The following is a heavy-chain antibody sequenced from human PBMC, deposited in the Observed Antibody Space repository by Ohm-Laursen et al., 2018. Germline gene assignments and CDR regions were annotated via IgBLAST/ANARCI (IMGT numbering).Heavy chain of an antibody. CDR3: AKGFASFDY. V-gene: IGHV3-23*01. Sequence: SLRLSCAASGFIFSSDAMAWVRQAPGKGLEWVSTISDSGDTTYYADSVKGRLTISRDNSKNTLYLEMNSLRAEDTAVYYCAKGFASFDYWGQGSLVTVSS. D-gene: IGHD3-10*01. J-gene: IGHJ4*02. CDR2: ISDSGDTT. CDR1: GFIFSSDA.